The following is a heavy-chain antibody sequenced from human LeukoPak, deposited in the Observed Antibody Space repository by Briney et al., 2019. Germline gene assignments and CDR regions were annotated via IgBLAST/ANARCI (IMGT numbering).Heavy chain of an antibody. CDR2: INPNSGGT. Sequence: ASVKVSCKASGYTFTGYYMHWVRQAPGQGLEWMGWINPNSGGTNYAQKFQGRVTMTRDTSISTAYMELSRLRSDDTAVYYCAGVRVASDAFDIWGQGTMVTVSS. D-gene: IGHD2-15*01. CDR1: GYTFTGYY. V-gene: IGHV1-2*02. J-gene: IGHJ3*02. CDR3: AGVRVASDAFDI.